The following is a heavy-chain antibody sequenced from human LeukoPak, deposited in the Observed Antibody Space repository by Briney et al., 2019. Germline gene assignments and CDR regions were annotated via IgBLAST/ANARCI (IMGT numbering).Heavy chain of an antibody. CDR3: ARDIDCSSTSCYHRWFDP. D-gene: IGHD2-2*01. CDR1: GGSISSYY. J-gene: IGHJ5*02. Sequence: PSETLSLTCTVSGGSISSYYWSWIRQPAGKGLEWIGRIYTSGSTNYNPSLKSRVTMSVDTSKNQFSLKLSFVTAADTAVYYCARDIDCSSTSCYHRWFDPWGQGTLVTVSS. CDR2: IYTSGST. V-gene: IGHV4-4*07.